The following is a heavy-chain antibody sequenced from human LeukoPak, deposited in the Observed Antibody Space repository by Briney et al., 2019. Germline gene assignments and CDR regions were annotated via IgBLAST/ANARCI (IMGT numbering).Heavy chain of an antibody. CDR2: IKQDGSEK. CDR3: ARPLYYYDSSGYYSDY. CDR1: GFTFSSYW. V-gene: IGHV3-7*01. Sequence: PGGSLRLSCAASGFTFSSYWMSWVRQAPGKGLEWVANIKQDGSEKYYVDSVKGRFTISRDNAKNSLYLQMNSLRAEDTAVYYCARPLYYYDSSGYYSDYWGQGTLVTVSS. D-gene: IGHD3-22*01. J-gene: IGHJ4*02.